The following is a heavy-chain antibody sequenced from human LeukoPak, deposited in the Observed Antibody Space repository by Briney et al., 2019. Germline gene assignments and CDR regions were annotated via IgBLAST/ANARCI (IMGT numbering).Heavy chain of an antibody. CDR2: ISSSGGTI. V-gene: IGHV3-11*01. Sequence: GGSLRLSCAASGFAFSDYYMSWIRQAPGKGLEWVSYISSSGGTIYYADSVKGRFTISRDNAKNSLYLQMNSLRAEDTAVYYCARDRGSYYPFDYWGQGTLVTVSS. CDR3: ARDRGSYYPFDY. D-gene: IGHD1-26*01. CDR1: GFAFSDYY. J-gene: IGHJ4*02.